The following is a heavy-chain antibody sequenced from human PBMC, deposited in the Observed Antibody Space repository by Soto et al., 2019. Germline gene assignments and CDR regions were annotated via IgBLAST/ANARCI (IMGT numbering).Heavy chain of an antibody. V-gene: IGHV3-33*01. CDR1: GFSFGTYG. J-gene: IGHJ4*02. Sequence: QVQLVESGGGVVQPGRSLRLSCTASGFSFGTYGMHWVRQAPGKGLEWVAVIWYDGSNEYYADSVKGRFTMSRDNSKNTLYLQRNSLRAEDTALYYCARGANSPLWEPPAMFRFDYWGQGSLVTVSS. D-gene: IGHD2-2*01. CDR2: IWYDGSNE. CDR3: ARGANSPLWEPPAMFRFDY.